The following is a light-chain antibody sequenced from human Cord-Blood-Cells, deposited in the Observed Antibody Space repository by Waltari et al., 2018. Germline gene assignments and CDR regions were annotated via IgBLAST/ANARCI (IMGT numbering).Light chain of an antibody. CDR1: QSVSSSY. J-gene: IGKJ1*01. CDR3: QQYYSSPLT. V-gene: IGKV3-20*01. CDR2: GAS. Sequence: ETVLTQSPGTLSLSPGERATLSCRASQSVSSSYLAWYQQKPGQAPRLLIYGASSMATGIPDRFSGSGSGTDFTLTISRLEPEDFAVYYCQQYYSSPLTFGQGTKVEIK.